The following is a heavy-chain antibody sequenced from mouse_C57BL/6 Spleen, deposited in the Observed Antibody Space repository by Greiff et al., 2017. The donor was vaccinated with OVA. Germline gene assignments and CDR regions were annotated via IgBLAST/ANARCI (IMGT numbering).Heavy chain of an antibody. V-gene: IGHV5-6*01. D-gene: IGHD1-1*01. CDR1: GFTFSSYG. Sequence: EVQRVESGGDLVKPGGSLKLSCAASGFTFSSYGMSWVRQTPDKRLEWVATISSGGSYTYYPDSVKGRFTISRDNAKNTLYLQMSSLKSEDTAMYYCARQDGSSYVYFDYWGQGTTLTVSS. CDR2: ISSGGSYT. J-gene: IGHJ2*01. CDR3: ARQDGSSYVYFDY.